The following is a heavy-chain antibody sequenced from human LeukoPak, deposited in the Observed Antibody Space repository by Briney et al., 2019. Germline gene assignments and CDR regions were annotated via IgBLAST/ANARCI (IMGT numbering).Heavy chain of an antibody. V-gene: IGHV1-69*05. Sequence: SVKVSCKASGGTFSSYAISWVRQAPGQGLEWMGGIIPIFGTANYAQKFQGRVTITTDESTSTAYMELSSLRSEDTAVYYCARIRPGSGSSDDAFDIWGQGTMVTVSS. CDR1: GGTFSSYA. D-gene: IGHD1-26*01. CDR2: IIPIFGTA. J-gene: IGHJ3*02. CDR3: ARIRPGSGSSDDAFDI.